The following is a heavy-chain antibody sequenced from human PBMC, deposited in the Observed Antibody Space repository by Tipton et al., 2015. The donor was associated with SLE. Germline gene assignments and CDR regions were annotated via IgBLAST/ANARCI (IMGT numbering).Heavy chain of an antibody. Sequence: SSSSYYWGWIRQPPGKGLEWVSAISGSGGSTYYADSVKGRFTISRDNSKNTLYLQMNSLRAEDTAVYYCARSPMITFGGVIGFDYWGQGTLVTVSS. CDR3: ARSPMITFGGVIGFDY. J-gene: IGHJ4*02. CDR2: ISGSGGST. CDR1: SSSSYY. V-gene: IGHV3-23*01. D-gene: IGHD3-16*02.